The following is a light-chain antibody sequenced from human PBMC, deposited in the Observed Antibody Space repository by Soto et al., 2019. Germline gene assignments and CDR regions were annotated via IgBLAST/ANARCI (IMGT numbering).Light chain of an antibody. CDR2: DVS. CDR3: SSYTSINTEV. Sequence: QSALTQPASVSGSPGQSITISCTGTSSDVGAYNYVSWYQHHPGKAPKLIIYDVSDRPSGVSNRFSASKSGNTASLTISGLQAEDEADYYCSSYTSINTEVLGNGTKVTVL. J-gene: IGLJ1*01. V-gene: IGLV2-14*03. CDR1: SSDVGAYNY.